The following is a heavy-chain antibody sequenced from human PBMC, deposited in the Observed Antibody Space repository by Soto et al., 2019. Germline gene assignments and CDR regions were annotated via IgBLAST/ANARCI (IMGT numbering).Heavy chain of an antibody. J-gene: IGHJ3*02. Sequence: QITLKESGPTLVKPTQTLTLTCTFSGFSLSTSGVGVGWIRQPPGKALEWLALIYWDDDKRYSPSLKSRLTIPKDTSKNQVVLTMTNMDPVDTATYYCAHSHPTVTTSGAFDIWGQGTMVTVSS. CDR3: AHSHPTVTTSGAFDI. CDR2: IYWDDDK. D-gene: IGHD4-17*01. V-gene: IGHV2-5*02. CDR1: GFSLSTSGVG.